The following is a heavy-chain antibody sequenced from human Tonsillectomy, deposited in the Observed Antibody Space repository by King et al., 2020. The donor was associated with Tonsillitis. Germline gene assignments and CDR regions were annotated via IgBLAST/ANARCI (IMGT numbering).Heavy chain of an antibody. V-gene: IGHV3-23*04. CDR3: ARLHQTTVLYYFDY. Sequence: VQLVQSGGGLVQPGGSQRLSCAASGFTFSSYAMSWVRQAPGMGLEWVSGVSAGGGGTYYADSVKGRFTISRDNSKNTLYLQMNSLRAEDTAVYYRARLHQTTVLYYFDYWGQGTLVTVSS. CDR1: GFTFSSYA. CDR2: VSAGGGGT. J-gene: IGHJ4*02. D-gene: IGHD4-11*01.